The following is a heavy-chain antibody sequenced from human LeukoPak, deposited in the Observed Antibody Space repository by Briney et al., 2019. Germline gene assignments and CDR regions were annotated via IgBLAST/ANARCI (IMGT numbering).Heavy chain of an antibody. J-gene: IGHJ5*01. D-gene: IGHD3-22*01. CDR3: AKDATMMIVRVRPSFDS. CDR2: IHYDGSLQ. V-gene: IGHV3-30*02. Sequence: GGSLRLSCTASGFTFSNFGIHWVRQAPGKGLEWVAFIHYDGSLQSYADSVKGRFTISRDNSKNTLYLQMNSLKTEDTAVYRCAKDATMMIVRVRPSFDSWGPGTLVTVSS. CDR1: GFTFSNFG.